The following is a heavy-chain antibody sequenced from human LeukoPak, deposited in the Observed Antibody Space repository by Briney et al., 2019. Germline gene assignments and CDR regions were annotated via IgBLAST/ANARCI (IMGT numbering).Heavy chain of an antibody. CDR1: GGSFSGYY. CDR2: INHSGST. CDR3: ARGLARGVIITLVYYFDY. V-gene: IGHV4-34*01. Sequence: TSETLSLTCAVYGGSFSGYYWSWIRQPPGKGLEWIGEINHSGSTNYNPSLKSRVTISVDTSKNQFSLKLSSVTAADTAVYYCARGLARGVIITLVYYFDYWGQGTLVTVSS. J-gene: IGHJ4*02. D-gene: IGHD3-10*01.